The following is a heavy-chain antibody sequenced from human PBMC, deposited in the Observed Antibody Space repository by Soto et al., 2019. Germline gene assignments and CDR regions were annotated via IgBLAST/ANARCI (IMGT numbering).Heavy chain of an antibody. J-gene: IGHJ6*02. D-gene: IGHD3-10*01. CDR1: GYSFTSYW. CDR3: ARGEYYGSGSHIRYYGMDV. V-gene: IGHV5-51*01. Sequence: PGESLKISCKGSGYSFTSYWIGWVRQMPGKGLEWMGIIYPGDSDTRYSPSFQGQVTISADKSISTAYLQWSSLKASDTAMYYCARGEYYGSGSHIRYYGMDVWGQGTTVTVSS. CDR2: IYPGDSDT.